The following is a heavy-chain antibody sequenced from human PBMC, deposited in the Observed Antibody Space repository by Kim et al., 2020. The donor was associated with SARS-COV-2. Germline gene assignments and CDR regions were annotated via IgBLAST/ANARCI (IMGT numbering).Heavy chain of an antibody. CDR3: AVSRPKVQGVIPFDP. Sequence: SQTLPLTCAISGDSVSSNSAAWNWIRQSPSRGLEWLGRTYYRSKWYNDYAVSVKSRITINPDTSKNQFSLQLNSVTPEDTAVYYCAVSRPKVQGVIPFDPWGQGTLVTVSS. D-gene: IGHD3-10*01. CDR1: GDSVSSNSAA. CDR2: TYYRSKWYN. V-gene: IGHV6-1*01. J-gene: IGHJ5*02.